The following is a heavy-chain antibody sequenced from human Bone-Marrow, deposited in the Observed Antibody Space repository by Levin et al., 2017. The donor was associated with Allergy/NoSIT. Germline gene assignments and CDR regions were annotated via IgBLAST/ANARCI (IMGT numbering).Heavy chain of an antibody. Sequence: GGSLRLSCAASGFTFSSYSMNWVRQAPGKGLEWVSYISSSSSTIYYADSVKGRFTISRDNAKNSLYLQMNSLRDEDTAVYYCARGSCSGGSCYSGYWGQGTLVTVSS. CDR3: ARGSCSGGSCYSGY. CDR1: GFTFSSYS. CDR2: ISSSSSTI. J-gene: IGHJ4*02. V-gene: IGHV3-48*02. D-gene: IGHD2-15*01.